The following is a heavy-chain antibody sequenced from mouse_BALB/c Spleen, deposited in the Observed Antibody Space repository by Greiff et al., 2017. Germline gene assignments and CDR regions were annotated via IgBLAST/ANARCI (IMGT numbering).Heavy chain of an antibody. Sequence: LQQPGSELVRPGASVKLSCKASGYTFTSYWMHWVKQRPGQGLEWIGNIYPGSGSTNYDEKFKSKATLTVDTSSSTAYMQLSSLTSEDSAVYYCTRYGSSPWFACWGQGTLVTVSA. CDR3: TRYGSSPWFAC. D-gene: IGHD1-1*01. V-gene: IGHV1S22*01. CDR2: IYPGSGST. CDR1: GYTFTSYW. J-gene: IGHJ3*01.